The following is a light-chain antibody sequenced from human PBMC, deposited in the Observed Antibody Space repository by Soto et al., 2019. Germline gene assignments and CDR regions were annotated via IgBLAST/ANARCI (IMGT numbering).Light chain of an antibody. J-gene: IGKJ3*01. CDR1: QTIDRC. CDR2: AAS. V-gene: IGKV1-39*01. CDR3: QQSYNAPFN. Sequence: IQMTQSPSSLSASIGDTVTITRRASQTIDRCLNWFQQKSGQPPKILMNAASTLPSGVPSRFSAIGSGTDFTLTISSLQPEDYETYYCQQSYNAPFNFGPGTKVDIK.